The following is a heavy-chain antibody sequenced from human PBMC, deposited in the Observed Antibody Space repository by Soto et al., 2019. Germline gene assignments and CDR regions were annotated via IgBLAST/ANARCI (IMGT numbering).Heavy chain of an antibody. Sequence: GSLRLSCAASGFICSSYDMSWVRQAPGKGLEWVSTILVDGRTFYVDSVKGRFTISRDSSQNTVYLQMNSLTAGDTALYYCAKATATGPGSFDICGPGTMATVSS. CDR2: ILVDGRT. V-gene: IGHV3-23*01. D-gene: IGHD3-9*01. CDR3: AKATATGPGSFDI. CDR1: GFICSSYD. J-gene: IGHJ3*02.